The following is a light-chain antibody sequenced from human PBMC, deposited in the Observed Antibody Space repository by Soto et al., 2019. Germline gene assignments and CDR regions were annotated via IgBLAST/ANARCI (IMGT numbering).Light chain of an antibody. CDR3: SSYTSSSTWV. CDR2: QVS. CDR1: SSDVGSYNR. V-gene: IGLV2-18*02. J-gene: IGLJ3*02. Sequence: QSALTQPPSVSGSPGQSVTISCTGTSSDVGSYNRVSWYQQPPGTAPKLMIYQVSNRPSGVPDRFSGSKSGNTASLTISGLQGEDEADYYCSSYTSSSTWVFGGGTKLTVL.